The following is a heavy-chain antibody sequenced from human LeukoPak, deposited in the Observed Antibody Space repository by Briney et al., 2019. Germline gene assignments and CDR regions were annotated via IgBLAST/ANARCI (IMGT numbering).Heavy chain of an antibody. J-gene: IGHJ4*02. Sequence: ASVKVSCKVSVYTLTELSMHWVRQAPGKRLEWMGGFDPEDCETIYAQKFQGRVTMTEDTSTDTAYMELSSLRSEDTAVYYCATGSAGRPNFDYWGQGTLVTVSS. V-gene: IGHV1-24*01. CDR1: VYTLTELS. D-gene: IGHD6-19*01. CDR2: FDPEDCET. CDR3: ATGSAGRPNFDY.